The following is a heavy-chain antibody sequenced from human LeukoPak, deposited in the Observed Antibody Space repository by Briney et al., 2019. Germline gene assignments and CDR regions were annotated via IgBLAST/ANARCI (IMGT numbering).Heavy chain of an antibody. D-gene: IGHD2-8*02. Sequence: GGSLRLSCAASGFTFSSYAMSWVRQAPGKGLAWVSTISGNGRSTYYGDSVKGRFTISRDNSKNTLSLQMNSLRAEDTAVYYCAKEYYVLLVYALGGSFDYWGRGTLVTVSS. J-gene: IGHJ4*02. V-gene: IGHV3-23*01. CDR1: GFTFSSYA. CDR3: AKEYYVLLVYALGGSFDY. CDR2: ISGNGRST.